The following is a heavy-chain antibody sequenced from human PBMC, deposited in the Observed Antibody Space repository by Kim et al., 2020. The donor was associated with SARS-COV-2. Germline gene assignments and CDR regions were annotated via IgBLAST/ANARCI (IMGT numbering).Heavy chain of an antibody. J-gene: IGHJ4*02. CDR3: ARRIRNSWQFDY. CDR2: IYYTGST. CDR1: DGSISNYY. Sequence: SETLSLTCTVSDGSISNYYWSWIRQPPGTGLEWSGNIYYTGSTNYNPSLQSRATISVDTSKNQFSLKVNSVTAADTAVYYCARRIRNSWQFDYWGRGTVVTVSS. D-gene: IGHD6-13*01. V-gene: IGHV4-59*08.